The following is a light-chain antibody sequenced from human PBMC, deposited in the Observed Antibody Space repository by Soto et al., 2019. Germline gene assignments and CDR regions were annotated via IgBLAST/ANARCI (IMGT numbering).Light chain of an antibody. CDR2: CAS. J-gene: IGKJ1*01. CDR1: QSVSSIH. CDR3: HQYGSSPPWT. V-gene: IGKV3-20*01. Sequence: EIVLTQSPGTLSLSPGERATLSCRASQSVSSIHLAWYQQKPGQAPRLLIYCASNRATGTPDRFSASGSGTDFTPTISRLEPEDFAVYYCHQYGSSPPWTFGQGTKVQIK.